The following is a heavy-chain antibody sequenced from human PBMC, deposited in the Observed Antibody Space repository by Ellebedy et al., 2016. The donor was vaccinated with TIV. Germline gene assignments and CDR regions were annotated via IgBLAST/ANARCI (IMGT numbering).Heavy chain of an antibody. Sequence: SEALSLTCTVSGGSIGSDDYYWSWIRQPPGMGREWSGYIFYSGSTYYNPSLKSRVTISGDTSKNQFSLRLTSVTAADTAVYYCARQKTDSGTFLCDIWGQGTMVTVSS. CDR3: ARQKTDSGTFLCDI. J-gene: IGHJ3*02. CDR1: GGSIGSDDYY. D-gene: IGHD1-1*01. V-gene: IGHV4-30-4*01. CDR2: IFYSGST.